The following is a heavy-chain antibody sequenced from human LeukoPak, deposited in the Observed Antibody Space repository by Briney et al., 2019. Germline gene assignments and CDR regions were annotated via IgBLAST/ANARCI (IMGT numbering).Heavy chain of an antibody. V-gene: IGHV4-59*01. CDR1: GGSFSGYY. Sequence: SETLSLTCAVYGGSFSGYYWSWIRQPPGKGLEWIGYIYYSGSTNYNPSLKSRVTISVDTSKNQFSLKLSSVTAADTAVYYCARDQPPGAFDIWGQGTMVTVS. CDR2: IYYSGST. J-gene: IGHJ3*02. CDR3: ARDQPPGAFDI.